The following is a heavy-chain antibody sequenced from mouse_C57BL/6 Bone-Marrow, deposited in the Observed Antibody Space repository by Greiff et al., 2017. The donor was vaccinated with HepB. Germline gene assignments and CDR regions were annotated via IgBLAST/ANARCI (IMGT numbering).Heavy chain of an antibody. CDR3: AKNGGLRRGWFAY. Sequence: QVQLQQSGPGLVQPSQSLSITCTVSGFSLTSYGVHWVRQSPGKGLEWLGVIWRGGSTDYNAAFMSRLSITKDNCKSQVFFKMNSLQADDTAIYYCAKNGGLRRGWFAYWGQGTLVTVSA. CDR1: GFSLTSYG. V-gene: IGHV2-5*01. CDR2: IWRGGST. D-gene: IGHD2-4*01. J-gene: IGHJ3*01.